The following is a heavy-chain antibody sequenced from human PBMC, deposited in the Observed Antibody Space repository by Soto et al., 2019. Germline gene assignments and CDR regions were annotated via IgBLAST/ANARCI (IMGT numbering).Heavy chain of an antibody. CDR3: ARVTYDFWRGYYPLGMDV. J-gene: IGHJ6*02. Sequence: GGSLRLSCAASGFTFSSYSMNWVRQAPGKGLEWVSYMSSSSSTIYYADSVKGRFTISRDNAKNSLYLQMNSLRDEDTAVYYCARVTYDFWRGYYPLGMDVWGQGTTVTVS. CDR2: MSSSSSTI. CDR1: GFTFSSYS. V-gene: IGHV3-48*02. D-gene: IGHD3-3*01.